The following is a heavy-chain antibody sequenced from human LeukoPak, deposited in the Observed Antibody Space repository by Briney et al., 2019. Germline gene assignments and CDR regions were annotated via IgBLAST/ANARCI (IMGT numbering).Heavy chain of an antibody. Sequence: PSETLSLTCTVSGGSISSYYWGWIRQPPGKGLEWIGSIYYSGSTYYNPSLKSRVTISVDTSKNQFSLKLSSVTAADTAVYYCARRIAAAGTLSYWFDPWGQGTLVTVSS. CDR2: IYYSGST. J-gene: IGHJ5*02. D-gene: IGHD6-13*01. V-gene: IGHV4-39*01. CDR1: GGSISSYY. CDR3: ARRIAAAGTLSYWFDP.